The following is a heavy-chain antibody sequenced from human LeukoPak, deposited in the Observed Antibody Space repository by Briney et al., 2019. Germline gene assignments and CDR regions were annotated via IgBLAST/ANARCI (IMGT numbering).Heavy chain of an antibody. D-gene: IGHD6-6*01. V-gene: IGHV1-2*02. CDR1: GYTFTGYY. CDR2: INPNSGGT. J-gene: IGHJ3*02. CDR3: ARGSSSGSPGTAFDI. Sequence: ASVTVSCKASGYTFTGYYMHWVRQAPGQGLEWMGWINPNSGGTNYAQKFQGRVTMTRDTSISTAYMELSRLRSGDTAVYYCARGSSSGSPGTAFDIWGQGTMVTVSS.